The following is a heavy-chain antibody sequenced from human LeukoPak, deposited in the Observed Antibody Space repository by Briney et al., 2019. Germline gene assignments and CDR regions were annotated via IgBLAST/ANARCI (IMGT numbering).Heavy chain of an antibody. V-gene: IGHV3-48*01. CDR2: ISSSSNTI. CDR3: AREVSEGFDF. Sequence: PGGSLRLSCAASGFTFSSYSMNWVRQAPGKGLEWVSYISSSSNTIYYADSLKGRFTISRDNSKNTLYLQMNSLRAEDTAMYYCAREVSEGFDFWGQGTLVTVSS. J-gene: IGHJ4*02. D-gene: IGHD3-22*01. CDR1: GFTFSSYS.